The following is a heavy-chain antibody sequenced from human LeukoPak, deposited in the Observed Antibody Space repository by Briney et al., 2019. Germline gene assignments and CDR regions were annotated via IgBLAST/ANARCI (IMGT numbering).Heavy chain of an antibody. V-gene: IGHV3-7*01. CDR1: AFTFSNYW. CDR2: IKEDGGEI. D-gene: IGHD4-23*01. Sequence: GGSLRLSCAASAFTFSNYWMSWVRQAPGKGPEWVANIKEDGGEINYLDSVKGRFTISRDNAKNSVYLQMNSLRAEDTAVYYCARDRGYSTFDCWGQGTLAIVSS. CDR3: ARDRGYSTFDC. J-gene: IGHJ4*02.